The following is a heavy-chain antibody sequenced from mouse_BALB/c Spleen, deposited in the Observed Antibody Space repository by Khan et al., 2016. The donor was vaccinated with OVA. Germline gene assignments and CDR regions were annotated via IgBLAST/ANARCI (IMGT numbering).Heavy chain of an antibody. D-gene: IGHD1-1*01. Sequence: QLVESGPGLVKPSQSLTLTCTVSGYSITSDYVWDWIRQSPGNKLEWVGFISYGGSTSYNPTFKSRISITRATSKNPFFLQLNSVTTEDTATYYCARKNYYGYAMDYWGQGTSVTVSS. CDR1: GYSITSDYV. J-gene: IGHJ4*01. CDR3: ARKNYYGYAMDY. CDR2: ISYGGST. V-gene: IGHV3-2*02.